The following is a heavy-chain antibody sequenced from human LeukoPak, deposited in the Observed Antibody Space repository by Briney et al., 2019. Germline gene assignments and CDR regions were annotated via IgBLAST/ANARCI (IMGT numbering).Heavy chain of an antibody. CDR1: GGSFSGYY. Sequence: PSETLSLTCAVYGGSFSGYYWSWIRQPPGKGLEWIGEINHSGSTNYNPSLKSRVTISVDTSKSQFSLKLSSVTAADTAVYYCARGHTAMVFRKYYFDYWGQGTLVTVSS. D-gene: IGHD5-18*01. V-gene: IGHV4-34*01. CDR2: INHSGST. J-gene: IGHJ4*02. CDR3: ARGHTAMVFRKYYFDY.